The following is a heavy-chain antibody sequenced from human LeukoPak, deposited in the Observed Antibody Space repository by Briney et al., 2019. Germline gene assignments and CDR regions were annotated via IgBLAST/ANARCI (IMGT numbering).Heavy chain of an antibody. Sequence: GGSLRLSCAASGFTFNSYAMSWVRQAPGKGLEWVSSITSSGGGTYYADSVKGRFTISRDNSKNTLYLQMNSLRAEDTAVYYCTWLFVYYYYMDVWGKGTTVTVSS. D-gene: IGHD3-22*01. CDR2: ITSSGGGT. V-gene: IGHV3-23*01. CDR3: TWLFVYYYYMDV. J-gene: IGHJ6*03. CDR1: GFTFNSYA.